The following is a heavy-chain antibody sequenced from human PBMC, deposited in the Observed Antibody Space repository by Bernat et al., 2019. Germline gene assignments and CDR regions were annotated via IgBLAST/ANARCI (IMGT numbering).Heavy chain of an antibody. CDR3: AREGDYYDSSGYYY. V-gene: IGHV3-33*01. J-gene: IGHJ4*02. CDR2: IWYDGSNK. CDR1: GFTFSSYG. D-gene: IGHD3-22*01. Sequence: QVQLVESGGGVVQPGRSLRLSCAASGFTFSSYGMHWVRQAPGKGLEWVAFIWYDGSNKYYADSVKGRFTISRDNSKNTLYLQMNSLRAEDTAVYYCAREGDYYDSSGYYYWGQGTLVTVSS.